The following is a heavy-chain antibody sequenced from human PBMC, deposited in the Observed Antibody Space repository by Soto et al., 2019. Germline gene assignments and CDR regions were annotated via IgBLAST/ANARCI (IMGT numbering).Heavy chain of an antibody. CDR1: GGSISTGGYF. CDR2: LFHSGST. J-gene: IGHJ4*02. D-gene: IGHD5-12*01. Sequence: PSETLPLTCTVSGGSISTGGYFWGWIRQSPGKGLEWIATLFHSGSTYYNPSLKSRVTISADTSRNQFSLKLSSVTAADTAVFYCARGRAQWLRPMVGYYFDYWGQGTLVTVS. CDR3: ARGRAQWLRPMVGYYFDY. V-gene: IGHV4-39*01.